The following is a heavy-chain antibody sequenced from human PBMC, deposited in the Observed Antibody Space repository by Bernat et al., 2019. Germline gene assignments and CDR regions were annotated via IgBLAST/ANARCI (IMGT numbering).Heavy chain of an antibody. CDR2: ISYDGSNK. J-gene: IGHJ4*02. V-gene: IGHV3-30*18. Sequence: QVQLVESGGGVVQPGRSLRLSCAASGFTFSSYGMHWVRQAPGKGLEWVAVISYDGSNKYYADSVKGRVTISRDNSKNTLYLQMNSLRAEDTAVYYCAKDGREMATIFFFDYWGQGTLVTVSS. D-gene: IGHD5-24*01. CDR3: AKDGREMATIFFFDY. CDR1: GFTFSSYG.